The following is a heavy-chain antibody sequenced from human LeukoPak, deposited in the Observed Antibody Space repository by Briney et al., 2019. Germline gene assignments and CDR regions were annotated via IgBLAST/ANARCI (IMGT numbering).Heavy chain of an antibody. D-gene: IGHD3-3*01. CDR1: GGTFSSYA. V-gene: IGHV1-69*13. CDR2: ILPIFGTA. Sequence: SVKVSCKASGGTFSSYAISWVRQAPGQGLEWMGGILPIFGTANYAQKFQGRVTITADESTSTAYMELSSLRSEDTAVYYCARPTYYDFWSGPNYYYYGMDVWGQGTTVTVSS. CDR3: ARPTYYDFWSGPNYYYYGMDV. J-gene: IGHJ6*02.